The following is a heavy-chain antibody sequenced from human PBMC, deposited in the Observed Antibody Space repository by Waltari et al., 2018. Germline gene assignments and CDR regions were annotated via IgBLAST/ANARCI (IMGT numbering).Heavy chain of an antibody. V-gene: IGHV7-4-1*02. D-gene: IGHD3-16*01. Sequence: QVQLVQSGSEWKKPGASVKVSCKASGSIFTNYAMNGVRQAPGKGLEWMGWINTKTGNPTYAQGFRGRFVFSLDTSVSTASLQISSLKAEDTAVYYCARGIQLWGRGSWYFDNWGQGTLVTVSS. CDR1: GSIFTNYA. CDR2: INTKTGNP. J-gene: IGHJ4*02. CDR3: ARGIQLWGRGSWYFDN.